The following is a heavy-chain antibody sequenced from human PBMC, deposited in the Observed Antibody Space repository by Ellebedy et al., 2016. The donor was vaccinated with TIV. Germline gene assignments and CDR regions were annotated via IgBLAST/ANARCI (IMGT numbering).Heavy chain of an antibody. J-gene: IGHJ6*03. D-gene: IGHD3-10*01. CDR3: AKHPAVGSYYYMDV. Sequence: GESLKISCAASGFTLSDYNMHWVRHVPGRGLEWVGVTWTDASKDYYADSVRGRFTISRDNSKNTLYLQGNSLRAEDTAIYFCAKHPAVGSYYYMDVWGKGTTVTVSS. CDR1: GFTLSDYN. CDR2: TWTDASKD. V-gene: IGHV3-30-3*02.